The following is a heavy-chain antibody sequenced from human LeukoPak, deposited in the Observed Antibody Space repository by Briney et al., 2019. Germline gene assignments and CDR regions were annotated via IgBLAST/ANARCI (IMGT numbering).Heavy chain of an antibody. CDR1: GFTFSSYA. J-gene: IGHJ6*02. V-gene: IGHV3-23*01. D-gene: IGHD2-15*01. CDR2: ISGSGGST. Sequence: PGGSLRLSCAASGFTFSSYAMSWVRQAPGKGLEWVSAISGSGGSTYYADSVKGRFTISRDNSKNTLYLQINSLRAEDTAVYYCAKEGKKTPLLRGGVYYWGREVWGQGTRVTVSS. CDR3: AKEGKKTPLLRGGVYYWGREV.